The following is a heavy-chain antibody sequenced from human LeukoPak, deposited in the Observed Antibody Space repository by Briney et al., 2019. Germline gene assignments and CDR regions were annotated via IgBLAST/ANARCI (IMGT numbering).Heavy chain of an antibody. CDR1: GFTFSNYG. CDR2: IWYDGSNK. J-gene: IGHJ4*02. Sequence: GGSLRLSCAASGFTFSNYGMHWVRQAPGKGLEWVTLIWYDGSNKYYTDSVKGRLTISRDNSKDTLFLQMNSLRAEDTAVYYCAREGPRGNSQFDYWGQGTLVTVSS. V-gene: IGHV3-33*01. D-gene: IGHD2/OR15-2a*01. CDR3: AREGPRGNSQFDY.